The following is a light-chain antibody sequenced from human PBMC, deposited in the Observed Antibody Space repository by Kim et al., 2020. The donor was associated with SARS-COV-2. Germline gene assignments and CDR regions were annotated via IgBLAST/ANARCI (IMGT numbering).Light chain of an antibody. CDR1: SSDVGGYNY. V-gene: IGLV2-14*03. Sequence: SLTISCTGTSSDVGGYNYVSWYQQHPGKAPKLMIFDVSNRPSGVSNRFSGYKSGNTASLTISGLQAEDEADYYCSSYTSSSTLVVFGGGTKVTVL. CDR3: SSYTSSSTLVV. CDR2: DVS. J-gene: IGLJ2*01.